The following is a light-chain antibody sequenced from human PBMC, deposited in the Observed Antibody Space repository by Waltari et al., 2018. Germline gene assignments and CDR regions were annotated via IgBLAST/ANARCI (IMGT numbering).Light chain of an antibody. J-gene: IGLJ2*01. V-gene: IGLV2-14*03. Sequence: QSALTPPASVSGSPGQSITVSCTGVDPNKFVSCYQQQPGKPPRLIIYGVSARPSGVSHRFSGSKSGSTAYLTISGLQAEDEANYFCTSYAGSTLFVIFGGGTKLTVL. CDR2: GVS. CDR1: VDPNKF. CDR3: TSYAGSTLFVI.